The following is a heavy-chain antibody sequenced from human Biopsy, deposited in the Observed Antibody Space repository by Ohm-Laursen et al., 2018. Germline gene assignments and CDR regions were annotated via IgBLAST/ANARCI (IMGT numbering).Heavy chain of an antibody. D-gene: IGHD1-1*01. V-gene: IGHV1-69*13. CDR3: AKRGVERGRPLAY. CDR1: AGTFSSFG. J-gene: IGHJ4*02. Sequence: SVKASCKASAGTFSSFGISWVRQAPGQGLEWMGEINSMFGTTNYTQTFQGRVTITADESTITAYMEVSSLRSEDTTVYYCAKRGVERGRPLAYWGQGTLVTVSS. CDR2: INSMFGTT.